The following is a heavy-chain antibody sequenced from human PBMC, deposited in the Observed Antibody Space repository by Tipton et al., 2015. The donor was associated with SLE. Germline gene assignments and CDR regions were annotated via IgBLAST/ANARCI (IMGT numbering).Heavy chain of an antibody. CDR1: GGSISSSSYY. CDR3: ARHQYYYDSSGPFDY. CDR2: IYYSGST. Sequence: TLSLTCTVSGGSISSSSYYWGWIRQPPGKELEWIGSIYYSGSTYYNPSLKSRVTISVDTSKNQFPLKLSSVTAADTAVYYCARHQYYYDSSGPFDYWGQGTLVTVSS. D-gene: IGHD3-22*01. J-gene: IGHJ4*02. V-gene: IGHV4-39*01.